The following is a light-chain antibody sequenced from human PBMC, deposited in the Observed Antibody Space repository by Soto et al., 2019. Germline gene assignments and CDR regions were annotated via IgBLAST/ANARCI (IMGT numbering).Light chain of an antibody. CDR1: SSNIGGDF. CDR2: RDD. V-gene: IGLV1-47*01. J-gene: IGLJ3*02. Sequence: QSVLTQPPSASGTPGERVTISCSGSSSNIGGDFVYWYQHLPGTAPKLLIYRDDQRPSGVPDRFSGSKSGTSASLAISGLQSEDEAEYYCAAWDDSLSGVLFGGGTQLTVL. CDR3: AAWDDSLSGVL.